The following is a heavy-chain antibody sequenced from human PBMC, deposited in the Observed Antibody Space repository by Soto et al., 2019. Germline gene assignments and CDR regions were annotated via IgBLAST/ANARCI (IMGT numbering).Heavy chain of an antibody. CDR3: AIDRSNSPDYFAY. J-gene: IGHJ4*02. CDR2: IYYGGTT. D-gene: IGHD6-13*01. V-gene: IGHV4-30-4*08. CDR1: CGSISIHDSY. Sequence: QVHLQESAPGLLNPSPTLSLTCTFTCGSISIHDSYWSWIRQHPGKGLEWIGYIYYGGTTSYNPSVTSRLTRSLDTSKSKCSRKVSSLSAADTAVYYFAIDRSNSPDYFAYWVQGTLVPVS.